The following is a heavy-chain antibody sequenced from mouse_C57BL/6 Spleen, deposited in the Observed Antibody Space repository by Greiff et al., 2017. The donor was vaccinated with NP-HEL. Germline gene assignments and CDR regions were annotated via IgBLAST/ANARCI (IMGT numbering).Heavy chain of an antibody. CDR3: ARGEDDYDGGRFDY. D-gene: IGHD2-4*01. CDR1: GFTFSSYA. CDR2: ISDGGSYT. Sequence: EVKVVESGGGLVKPGGSLKLSCAASGFTFSSYAMSWVRQTPEKRLEWVATISDGGSYTYYPDNVKGRFTISRDNAKNNLYLQMRHLKSEDTAMYYGARGEDDYDGGRFDYWGQGTTLTVSS. J-gene: IGHJ2*01. V-gene: IGHV5-4*03.